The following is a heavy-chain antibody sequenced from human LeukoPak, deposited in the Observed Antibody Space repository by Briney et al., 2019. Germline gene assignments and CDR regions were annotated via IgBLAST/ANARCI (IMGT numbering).Heavy chain of an antibody. J-gene: IGHJ5*02. CDR1: GFTLSTYS. CDR3: ARDFSAQVPVTIHDNWFDP. V-gene: IGHV3-48*01. Sequence: GGSLRLSCAASGFTLSTYSMDWVRQAPGRGLEWISYISSSSSGTRTTYYADSVRGRFTISRDNAKNSLYLQMSSLRAEDTAVYYCARDFSAQVPVTIHDNWFDPWGQGTLVIVSS. D-gene: IGHD2-2*01. CDR2: ISSSSSGTRTT.